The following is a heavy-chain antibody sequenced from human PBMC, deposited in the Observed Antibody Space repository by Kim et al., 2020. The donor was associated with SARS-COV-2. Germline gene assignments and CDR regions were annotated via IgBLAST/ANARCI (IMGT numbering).Heavy chain of an antibody. J-gene: IGHJ1*01. Sequence: GGSLRLSCAASGFTFSSYAMHWVRQAPGKGLEWVAVISYDGSNKYYADSVKGRFTISRDNSKNTLYLQMNSLRAEDTAVYYCARGVPYDILTEDAFQHWGQGTLVTVSS. CDR2: ISYDGSNK. CDR3: ARGVPYDILTEDAFQH. D-gene: IGHD3-9*01. V-gene: IGHV3-30*04. CDR1: GFTFSSYA.